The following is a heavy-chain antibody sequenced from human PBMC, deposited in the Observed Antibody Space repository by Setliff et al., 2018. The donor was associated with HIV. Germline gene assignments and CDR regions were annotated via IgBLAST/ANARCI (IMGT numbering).Heavy chain of an antibody. CDR2: INTGNGNT. Sequence: VKVSCKASGYTFTTYAMIWVRQAPGQSLEWMGWINTGNGNTRLSQKFQGRVTISRDTSASTAYVELYSLTSEDTAVYYCARTLTYYFDGSFSSGPADYWGLGTLVTVSS. J-gene: IGHJ4*02. CDR3: ARTLTYYFDGSFSSGPADY. D-gene: IGHD3-22*01. CDR1: GYTFTTYA. V-gene: IGHV1-3*04.